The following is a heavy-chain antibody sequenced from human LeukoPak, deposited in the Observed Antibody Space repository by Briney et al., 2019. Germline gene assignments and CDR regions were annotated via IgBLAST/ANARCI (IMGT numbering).Heavy chain of an antibody. CDR3: AKVWGSYSTGYFDY. J-gene: IGHJ4*02. Sequence: GGSLRLSCAASRFTFSSYAMNWVRQAPGKGLEWVSAISGSGGSIYYTDSVKGRFTISRDNSKNTLYLQMNSLRAEDTAVYYCAKVWGSYSTGYFDYWGQGTLVTVSS. CDR2: ISGSGGSI. V-gene: IGHV3-23*01. CDR1: RFTFSSYA. D-gene: IGHD1-26*01.